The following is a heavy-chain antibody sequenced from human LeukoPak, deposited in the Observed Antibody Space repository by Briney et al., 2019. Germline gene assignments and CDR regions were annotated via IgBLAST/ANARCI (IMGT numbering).Heavy chain of an antibody. Sequence: SVKVSCKASGGTFSSYAISWVRQAPGQGLEWMGGIIPIFGTANYAQKFQGRVTITADESTSTAYMELSSLRSEDSAVYYCARESPGAAANPFDIWGQGTMVTVSS. CDR3: ARESPGAAANPFDI. J-gene: IGHJ3*02. D-gene: IGHD6-13*01. CDR1: GGTFSSYA. CDR2: IIPIFGTA. V-gene: IGHV1-69*13.